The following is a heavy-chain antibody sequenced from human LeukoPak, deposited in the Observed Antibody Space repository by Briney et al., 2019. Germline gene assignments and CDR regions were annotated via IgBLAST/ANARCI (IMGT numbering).Heavy chain of an antibody. J-gene: IGHJ5*02. CDR1: GFTFGNYA. D-gene: IGHD3-9*01. CDR3: AKATPYYDTLTGYSTPYNWFDP. V-gene: IGHV3-23*01. Sequence: GGSLRLSCAASGFTFGNYAMYWVRQAPGKGLEWVSGISGRGGGTYFADSVKGRFTISRDNFKNTLYMQMNSLRGDDTAVYYCAKATPYYDTLTGYSTPYNWFDPWGQGTLVTVSS. CDR2: ISGRGGGT.